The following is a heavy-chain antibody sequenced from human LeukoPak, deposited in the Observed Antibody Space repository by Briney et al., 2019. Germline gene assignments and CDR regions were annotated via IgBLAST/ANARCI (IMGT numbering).Heavy chain of an antibody. V-gene: IGHV4-39*01. CDR3: ARQHQLLYFRRNASFDP. J-gene: IGHJ5*02. CDR1: GGSIRSSSYY. CDR2: IYYSGST. D-gene: IGHD2-2*02. Sequence: SETLSLTCTVSGGSIRSSSYYWGWIRQPPGKGLEWIGSIYYSGSTYYNPSLKSRVTISVDTSKNQFSLKLSSVTAADTAVYYCARQHQLLYFRRNASFDPWGQGTLVTVSS.